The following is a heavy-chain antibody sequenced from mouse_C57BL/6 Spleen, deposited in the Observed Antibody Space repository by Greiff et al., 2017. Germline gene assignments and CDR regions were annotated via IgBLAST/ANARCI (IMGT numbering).Heavy chain of an antibody. D-gene: IGHD1-1*01. CDR1: GFTFSDYG. Sequence: EVQLVESGGGLVKPGGSPKLSCAASGFTFSDYGMHWVRQAPEKGLEWVAYISRGSSTIYYADTVKGRFTISRDNAKNTRFLQMTSLRSEDTAMYYCSSHFDYWGQGTTLTVSS. V-gene: IGHV5-17*01. CDR3: SSHFDY. J-gene: IGHJ2*01. CDR2: ISRGSSTI.